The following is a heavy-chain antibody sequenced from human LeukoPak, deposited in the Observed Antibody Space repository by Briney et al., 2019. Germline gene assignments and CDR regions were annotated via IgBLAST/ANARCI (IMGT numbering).Heavy chain of an antibody. CDR1: GFTLSTYW. CDR3: ARVLPVSSRDY. Sequence: GGSLRLSCAASGFTLSTYWMRWARQAPGKGVEWVANIKQDGSDQFYVDSVKGRFTISRDNPKNSMYLQMNSLRAEDTAIYYCARVLPVSSRDYWGQGTLVTVSS. V-gene: IGHV3-7*01. CDR2: IKQDGSDQ. J-gene: IGHJ4*02. D-gene: IGHD3-3*02.